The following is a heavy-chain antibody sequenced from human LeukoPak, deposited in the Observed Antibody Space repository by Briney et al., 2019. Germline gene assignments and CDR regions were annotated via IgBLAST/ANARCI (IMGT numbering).Heavy chain of an antibody. CDR1: GFTFRSYW. CDR3: AKADSFDY. J-gene: IGHJ4*02. V-gene: IGHV3-9*01. Sequence: GGSLRLSCATSGFTFRSYWMHWVRQAPGKGLEWVSGISWNSGSIGYADSVKGRFTISRDNAKNSLYLQMNSLRAEDTALYYCAKADSFDYWGQGTLATVSS. CDR2: ISWNSGSI.